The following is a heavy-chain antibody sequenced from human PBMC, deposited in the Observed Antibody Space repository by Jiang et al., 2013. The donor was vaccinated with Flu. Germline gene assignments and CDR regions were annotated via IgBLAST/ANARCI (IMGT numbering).Heavy chain of an antibody. Sequence: SGAEVKKPGSSVKVSCKASGYTFTGYYMHWVRQAPGQGLEWMGWINPNSGGTNYAQKFQGRVTMTRDMSITTAYMELNRLRSDDAAVYYCVRARHSGSYLPTVDYWGQGTLVTVSS. D-gene: IGHD1-26*01. CDR1: GYTFTGYY. J-gene: IGHJ4*02. V-gene: IGHV1-2*02. CDR2: INPNSGGT. CDR3: VRARHSGSYLPTVDY.